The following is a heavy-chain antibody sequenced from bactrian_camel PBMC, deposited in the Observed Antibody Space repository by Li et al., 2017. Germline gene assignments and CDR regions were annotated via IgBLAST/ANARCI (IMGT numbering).Heavy chain of an antibody. CDR2: INSWSGNE. J-gene: IGHJ4*01. CDR3: INHNRGFEY. Sequence: VQLVESGGGLVQPGGSLRLSCAASGFTFSSYDMRWARQPPGKGLEWVSNINSWSGNEYYADSVKGRFAISRDNAKNMAYLQLNSLKSEDTAMYYCINHNRGFEYWGQGTQVTVS. V-gene: IGHV3S40*01. CDR1: GFTFSSYD. D-gene: IGHD5*01.